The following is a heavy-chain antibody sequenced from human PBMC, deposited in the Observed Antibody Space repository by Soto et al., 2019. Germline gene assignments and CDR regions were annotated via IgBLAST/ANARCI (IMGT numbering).Heavy chain of an antibody. V-gene: IGHV1-69*13. CDR3: ARGGGYYDSSGYPLYVGYYYDMDV. CDR2: IIPIFGTA. Sequence: GASVKVSCKASGGTFSSYAISWVRQAPGQGLEWMGGIIPIFGTANYAQKFQGRVTITADESTSTAYMELSSLRSEDTAVYYCARGGGYYDSSGYPLYVGYYYDMDVWGQGTTVTVSS. D-gene: IGHD3-22*01. CDR1: GGTFSSYA. J-gene: IGHJ6*02.